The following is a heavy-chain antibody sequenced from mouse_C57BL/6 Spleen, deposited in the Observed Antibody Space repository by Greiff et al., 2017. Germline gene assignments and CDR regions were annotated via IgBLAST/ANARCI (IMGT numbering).Heavy chain of an antibody. V-gene: IGHV1-18*01. CDR3: ARLDYYGSSYEYCDV. Sequence: VQLQQSGPELVKPGASVKIPCKASGYTFTDYNMDWVKQSHGKSLEWIGDINPNNGGTIYNQKFKGKATLTVDKSSSTAYMELRSLTSEDTAVYYCARLDYYGSSYEYCDVWGTGTTVTVSS. D-gene: IGHD1-1*01. CDR2: INPNNGGT. J-gene: IGHJ1*03. CDR1: GYTFTDYN.